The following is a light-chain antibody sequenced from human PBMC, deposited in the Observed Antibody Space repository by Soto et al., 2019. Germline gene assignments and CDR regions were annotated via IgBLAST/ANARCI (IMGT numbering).Light chain of an antibody. CDR2: DVS. CDR3: SSYTSSSTYV. J-gene: IGLJ1*01. Sequence: SVLSRPGSVSGSRGQSNTISCPGTSSDVGGYNYVSWYQQHPGKAPKLMIYDVSNRPSGVSNRFSGSKSGNTASLTISGLQAEDEADYYCSSYTSSSTYVFGTGTKVTVL. CDR1: SSDVGGYNY. V-gene: IGLV2-14*01.